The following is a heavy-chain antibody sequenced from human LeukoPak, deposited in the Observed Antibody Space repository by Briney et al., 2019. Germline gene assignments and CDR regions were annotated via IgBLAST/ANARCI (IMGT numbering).Heavy chain of an antibody. CDR3: ARFSTRFGSGCSEASCYVYY. J-gene: IGHJ4*02. V-gene: IGHV1-2*02. Sequence: GASLKVSCKASGYTFTGYYMHWVRQAPGQGLEWMGWINPNSGGTNYAQKFQGRVTMTRDTSLSTAYMELSRLRSDDTAVYYCARFSTRFGSGCSEASCYVYYWGQGTQVTVSP. CDR2: INPNSGGT. D-gene: IGHD2-2*01. CDR1: GYTFTGYY.